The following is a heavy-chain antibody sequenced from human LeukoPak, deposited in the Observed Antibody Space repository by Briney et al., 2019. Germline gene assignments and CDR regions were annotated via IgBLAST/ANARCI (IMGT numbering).Heavy chain of an antibody. CDR1: GGSISSYC. CDR3: ARDEGSSGYYLYY. D-gene: IGHD3-22*01. V-gene: IGHV4-59*01. J-gene: IGHJ4*02. Sequence: SETLSLTCTVSGGSISSYCWSWIRQPPGKGLEWIGYIYYSGSTNYNTSLKSRVTISVDTSKNQFSLKLSSVTAADTAVYYCARDEGSSGYYLYYWGQGTLVTVSS. CDR2: IYYSGST.